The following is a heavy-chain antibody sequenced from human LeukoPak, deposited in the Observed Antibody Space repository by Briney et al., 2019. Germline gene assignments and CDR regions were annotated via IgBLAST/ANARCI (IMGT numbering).Heavy chain of an antibody. Sequence: PSETLSLTCTVSGGSISSYSWSWIRQPPGKGLEWIGYIYYSGSTNYNPSLKSRVTISVDTSKNQFSLKLSSVTAADTAVYYCARVRFLGSNWFDPWGQGTLVTVSS. J-gene: IGHJ5*02. D-gene: IGHD3-3*01. V-gene: IGHV4-59*01. CDR2: IYYSGST. CDR1: GGSISSYS. CDR3: ARVRFLGSNWFDP.